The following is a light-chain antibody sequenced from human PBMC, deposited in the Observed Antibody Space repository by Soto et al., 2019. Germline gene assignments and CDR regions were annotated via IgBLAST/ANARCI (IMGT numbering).Light chain of an antibody. Sequence: EIVLTQSPGTLSLSPGERATLSCRASQSVSNNYLAWYQQKPGQAPRLLIYGASNRATGIPDRLSGSGSGTDFPLTISRLERKDFAVYYCQQYGSSVTFGQGTKVDSK. J-gene: IGKJ1*01. V-gene: IGKV3-20*01. CDR1: QSVSNNY. CDR3: QQYGSSVT. CDR2: GAS.